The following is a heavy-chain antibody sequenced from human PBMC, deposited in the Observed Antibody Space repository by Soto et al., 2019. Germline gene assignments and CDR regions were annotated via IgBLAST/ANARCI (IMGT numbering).Heavy chain of an antibody. V-gene: IGHV4-4*07. CDR3: AREGGYSGNFYTSFDC. CDR1: GDSLGMYY. CDR2: IQSSGST. J-gene: IGHJ4*02. D-gene: IGHD1-26*01. Sequence: SETLSLTCTVSGDSLGMYYWSWIRQPAGKGLEWIGRIQSSGSTNYNPSFKSRVTMSVDTSKIQFSLKLSSVTAADTAVYYCAREGGYSGNFYTSFDCCGQGTLVTGSS.